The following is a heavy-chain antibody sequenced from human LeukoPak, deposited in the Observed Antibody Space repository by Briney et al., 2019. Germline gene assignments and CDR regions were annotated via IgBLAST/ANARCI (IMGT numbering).Heavy chain of an antibody. CDR3: ARGRQAGSIDY. V-gene: IGHV1-69*13. CDR1: GGTFSSYA. J-gene: IGHJ4*02. CDR2: IIPIFGTA. Sequence: ASVTVSCKASGGTFSSYAISWVRQAPGQGLEWMGGIIPIFGTANYTQKFQGRVTITADESTSTAYMELSSLRSEDTAVYYCARGRQAGSIDYWGQGTLVTVSS.